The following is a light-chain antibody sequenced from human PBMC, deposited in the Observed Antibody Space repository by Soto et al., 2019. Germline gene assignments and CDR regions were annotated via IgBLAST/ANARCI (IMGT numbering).Light chain of an antibody. J-gene: IGKJ4*01. CDR1: QDISNW. CDR3: QQANGFPLT. CDR2: SAS. Sequence: DIQMTQSPSSVSASVGDRVTISCRASQDISNWLAWYQQKPGKAPKLLIYSASNLLSGVPSRFSGSGSGTDFTLTISGLQPGDFATYFCQQANGFPLTFGGGTKVDIK. V-gene: IGKV1-12*01.